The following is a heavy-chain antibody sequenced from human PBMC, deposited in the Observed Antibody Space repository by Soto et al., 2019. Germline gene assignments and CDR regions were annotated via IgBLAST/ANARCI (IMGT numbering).Heavy chain of an antibody. CDR3: ARDDSSGYYGLHYGMDV. CDR1: GGTFSSYA. V-gene: IGHV1-69*01. J-gene: IGHJ6*02. Sequence: QVQLVQSGAEVQKPGSSVKVSCKASGGTFSSYAISWVRQAPGQGLEWMGGIIPIFGTANYAQKFQGRVTITADESTSTAYMELSSLRSEDTAVYYCARDDSSGYYGLHYGMDVWGQGTTVTVSS. CDR2: IIPIFGTA. D-gene: IGHD3-22*01.